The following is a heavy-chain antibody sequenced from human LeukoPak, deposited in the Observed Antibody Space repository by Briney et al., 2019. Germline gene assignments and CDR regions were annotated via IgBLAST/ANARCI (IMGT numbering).Heavy chain of an antibody. V-gene: IGHV3-48*03. J-gene: IGHJ4*01. CDR1: GFTFSSYE. D-gene: IGHD2-8*01. Sequence: GGSLRLSCAASGFTFSSYEMNWVRQAPGKGLEWVSYISNSGNRIYYADSVKGRFTISRDNAKDSLYLQMNGLRPEDTALYYCSTDPRLLIYWGHGTLVTVSS. CDR2: ISNSGNRI. CDR3: STDPRLLIY.